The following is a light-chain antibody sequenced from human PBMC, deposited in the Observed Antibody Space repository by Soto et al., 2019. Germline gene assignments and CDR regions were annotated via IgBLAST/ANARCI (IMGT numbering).Light chain of an antibody. J-gene: IGLJ1*01. CDR1: SSDVGGYNY. CDR2: DVS. V-gene: IGLV2-11*01. Sequence: QAVVTQPRSVSRSPGQSVTISCTGTSSDVGGYNYVSWYQQHPGKAPKLMIYDVSKRPSGVPDRFSGSKSGNTASLTISGLQAEDEADYYCCSYAGSYTWVFGTGTKVTVL. CDR3: CSYAGSYTWV.